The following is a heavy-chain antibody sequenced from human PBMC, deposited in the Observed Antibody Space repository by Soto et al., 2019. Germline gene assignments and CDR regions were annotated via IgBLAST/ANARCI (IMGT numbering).Heavy chain of an antibody. CDR3: ARGDDYGWGSYSYTGWSFDY. CDR2: TYYRSKWYN. J-gene: IGHJ4*02. V-gene: IGHV6-1*01. Sequence: PSQTLSLTCAISGDSVSSNSAAWNWIRQSPSRGLEWLGRTYYRSKWYNDYAVSVKSRITINPDTSKNQFSLQLNSVTPEDTAVYYCARGDDYGWGSYSYTGWSFDYWGQGTLVTFSS. D-gene: IGHD3-16*02. CDR1: GDSVSSNSAA.